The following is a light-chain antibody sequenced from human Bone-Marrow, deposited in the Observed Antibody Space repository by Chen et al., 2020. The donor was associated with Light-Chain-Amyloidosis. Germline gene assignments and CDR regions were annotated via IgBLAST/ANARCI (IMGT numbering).Light chain of an antibody. V-gene: IGKV1-NL1*01. J-gene: IGKJ1*01. CDR1: QAISYS. CDR2: AAS. Sequence: DIQMTQSPFSLSASVGDRVTITCRASQAISYSLVWYQHKPGTAPKLLLYAASRLENGVPSRFIGSGSGSDYTLTSSRRKPEDFAAYCSQQYYSSPRPFGQGTKLEIK. CDR3: QQYYSSPRP.